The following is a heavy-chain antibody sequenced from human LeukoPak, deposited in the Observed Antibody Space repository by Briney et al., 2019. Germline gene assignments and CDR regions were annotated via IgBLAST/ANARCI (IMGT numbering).Heavy chain of an antibody. J-gene: IGHJ6*02. V-gene: IGHV3-21*01. CDR1: GFTFSSYS. CDR3: ARDYGDYWGYYYYGMDV. Sequence: GGSLRLSCAASGFTFSSYSMNWVRQAPGKGLEWVSSISSSSSYIYYADSVKGRFTISRDNAKNSLYLQMSSLRAEDTAVYYCARDYGDYWGYYYYGMDVWGQGTTVTVSS. CDR2: ISSSSSYI. D-gene: IGHD4-17*01.